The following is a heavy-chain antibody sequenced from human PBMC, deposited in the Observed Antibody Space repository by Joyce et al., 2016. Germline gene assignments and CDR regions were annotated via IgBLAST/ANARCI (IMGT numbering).Heavy chain of an antibody. CDR3: ARGGYYGPYYFDY. J-gene: IGHJ4*02. D-gene: IGHD3-3*01. Sequence: VQLVQSGAEVKKPGASVKVSCKASGYTFTDYYMHWVRQAPGQGLEWMGCINPDSGGTNYAQKFQGRVTMTRDTSVSTTYMELSRLRSDDTAVYYCARGGYYGPYYFDYWGQGTLVTVSS. CDR1: GYTFTDYY. CDR2: INPDSGGT. V-gene: IGHV1-2*02.